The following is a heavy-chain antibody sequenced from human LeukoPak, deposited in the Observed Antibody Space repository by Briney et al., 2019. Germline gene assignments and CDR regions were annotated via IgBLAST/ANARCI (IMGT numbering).Heavy chain of an antibody. J-gene: IGHJ5*02. D-gene: IGHD4-23*01. CDR3: AKLEAVGPLYGGNSDRWFDP. V-gene: IGHV3-23*01. CDR2: ISGSGGST. CDR1: GFSISPFW. Sequence: PGGSLRLSCVASGFSISPFWMAWFRQAPGKGLEWVSAISGSGGSTYYADSVKGRFTISRDNSKNTLYLQMNSLRAEDTAVYYCAKLEAVGPLYGGNSDRWFDPWGQGTLVTVSS.